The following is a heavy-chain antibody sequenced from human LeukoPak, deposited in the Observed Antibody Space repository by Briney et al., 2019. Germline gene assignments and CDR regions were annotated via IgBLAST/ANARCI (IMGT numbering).Heavy chain of an antibody. CDR3: ARVTSRLGWFDP. CDR1: GYSISSGYY. CDR2: ISHSGST. J-gene: IGHJ5*02. V-gene: IGHV4-38-2*02. Sequence: PSETLSLTCTVSGYSISSGYYWGWIRQPSGKGLEWIGSISHSGSTYYNPSLKSRVTISVDTSKNQFSLKLRSVTAADTAVYYCARVTSRLGWFDPWGQGTLVTVSS. D-gene: IGHD1-14*01.